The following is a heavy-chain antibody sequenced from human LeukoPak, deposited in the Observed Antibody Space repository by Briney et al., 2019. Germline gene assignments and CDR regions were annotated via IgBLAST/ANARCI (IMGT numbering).Heavy chain of an antibody. CDR3: ARACYYDSSGYSFYYHMDV. J-gene: IGHJ6*02. CDR2: IYPDDSDT. CDR1: GYSFSSYW. V-gene: IGHV5-51*01. D-gene: IGHD3-22*01. Sequence: GESLKISCKGSGYSFSSYWIGWVRQMPGKGLEWMGIIYPDDSDTKYRPSFQGQVTISADKSISTAYLQWSSLKASDTAMYYCARACYYDSSGYSFYYHMDVWGQGTTVTVSS.